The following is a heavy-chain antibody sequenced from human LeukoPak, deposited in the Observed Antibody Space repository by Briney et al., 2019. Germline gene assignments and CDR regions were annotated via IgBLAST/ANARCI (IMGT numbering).Heavy chain of an antibody. D-gene: IGHD3-22*01. CDR3: AKEDVVVITIRYFQH. Sequence: GGSLRLSCAASGLTFSGYDIHWVRQAPGKGLEWVAVISYDGSNKYYADSVKGRFTISRDNSKNTLYLQMNSLRTEDTAIYYCAKEDVVVITIRYFQHWGQGTLVTVSS. CDR1: GLTFSGYD. J-gene: IGHJ1*01. CDR2: ISYDGSNK. V-gene: IGHV3-30*18.